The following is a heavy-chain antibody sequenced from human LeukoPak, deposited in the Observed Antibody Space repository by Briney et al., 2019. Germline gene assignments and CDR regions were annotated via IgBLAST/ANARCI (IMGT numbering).Heavy chain of an antibody. J-gene: IGHJ5*02. V-gene: IGHV4-34*01. CDR3: ARGESGYSYGYWFDP. CDR2: INHSGST. Sequence: SETLSLTCAVYGGSFSGYYWSWIRQPPGKGLEWIGEINHSGSTNYNPSLKSRVTISVDTSKNQFSLKLSSVTAADTAVFYCARGESGYSYGYWFDPWGQGTLVTVSS. CDR1: GGSFSGYY. D-gene: IGHD5-18*01.